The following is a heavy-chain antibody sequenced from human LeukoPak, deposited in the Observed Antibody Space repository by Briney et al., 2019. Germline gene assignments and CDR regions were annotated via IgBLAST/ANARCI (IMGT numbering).Heavy chain of an antibody. V-gene: IGHV4-31*03. CDR2: IYYSGST. CDR1: GGSISSGGYY. Sequence: PSETLSLTCTVSGGSISSGGYYWSWIRQHPGKGLEWIGYIYYSGSTYYNPSLKSRVTISVDTSKNQFSLKLSSVTAADTAVYYCARAYSYGPLYYFDYWGQGTLVTVSS. CDR3: ARAYSYGPLYYFDY. J-gene: IGHJ4*02. D-gene: IGHD5-18*01.